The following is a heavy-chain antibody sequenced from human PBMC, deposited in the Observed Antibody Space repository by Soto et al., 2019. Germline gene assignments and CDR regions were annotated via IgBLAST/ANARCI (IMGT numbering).Heavy chain of an antibody. D-gene: IGHD6-19*01. CDR2: IIPILGIA. V-gene: IGHV1-69*02. J-gene: IGHJ4*02. Sequence: QVQLVQSGAEVKKPGSSVKVSCKASGGTFSSYTISWVRQAPGQGLEWMGRIIPILGIANYAQKFQGRVTITADKSTSTAYMALSSLRSEDTAVYYCASPRRRAGTWELFDYWGQGTLVTVSS. CDR3: ASPRRRAGTWELFDY. CDR1: GGTFSSYT.